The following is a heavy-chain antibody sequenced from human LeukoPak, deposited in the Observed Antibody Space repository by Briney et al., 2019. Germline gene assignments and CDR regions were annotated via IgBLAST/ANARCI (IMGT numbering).Heavy chain of an antibody. CDR3: ARNLDTAMVFEY. V-gene: IGHV3-66*02. D-gene: IGHD5-18*01. Sequence: GGSLRLSCAASGFTVSSNYMSWVRQAPGKGLEWVSVIYSGGNTCYADSVKGRFTISRDNSKNTLYLQMNSLRAEDTAVYFCARNLDTAMVFEYWGQGTLVTVSS. CDR1: GFTVSSNY. CDR2: IYSGGNT. J-gene: IGHJ4*02.